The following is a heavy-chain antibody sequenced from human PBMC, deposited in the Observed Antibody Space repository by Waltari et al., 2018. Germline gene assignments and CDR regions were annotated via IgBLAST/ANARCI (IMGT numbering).Heavy chain of an antibody. CDR1: GFTFSNSW. Sequence: EVQLVESGGGLVQPGGSLGLSCAASGFTFSNSWMDWVRQAPGKGLEWVANIKPDGSERHYVDSVQGRFTVSRDNAQNLLYLQINTLRVDDTAVYYCSLSLNSWGQGTLVTVSP. CDR2: IKPDGSER. J-gene: IGHJ4*02. CDR3: SLSLNS. V-gene: IGHV3-7*01.